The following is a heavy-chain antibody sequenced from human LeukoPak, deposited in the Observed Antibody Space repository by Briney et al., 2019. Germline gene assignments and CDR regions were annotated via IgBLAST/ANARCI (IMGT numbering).Heavy chain of an antibody. V-gene: IGHV4-59*01. CDR1: GGSINSYY. CDR2: IYYSGST. Sequence: PSETLSLTCTVSGGSINSYYWSWIRQPPGKGLEWIGYIYYSGSTNYNPSLKSRVTISVDTSKNQFSLKLSSVTAADTAVYYCARGYRADYWGQGTLVTVSS. CDR3: ARGYRADY. D-gene: IGHD1-26*01. J-gene: IGHJ4*02.